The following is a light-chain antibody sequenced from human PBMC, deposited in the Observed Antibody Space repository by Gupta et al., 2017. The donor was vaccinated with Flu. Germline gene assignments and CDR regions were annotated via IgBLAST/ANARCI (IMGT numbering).Light chain of an antibody. V-gene: IGKV1-39*01. CDR2: DAS. CDR3: HQSYNTPQT. J-gene: IGKJ2*01. CDR1: QSISTY. Sequence: GDSVTITCRASQSISTYLNWYQQKPGKAPKSLIYDASSLQSGVPSRFSGSGSGTDFTLTISGLQPGDSATYYCHQSYNTPQTFGQETKLEIK.